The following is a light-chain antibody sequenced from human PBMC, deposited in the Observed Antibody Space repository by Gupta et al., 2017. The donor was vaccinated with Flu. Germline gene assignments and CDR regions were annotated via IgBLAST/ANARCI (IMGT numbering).Light chain of an antibody. CDR3: QQRSNWPGT. Sequence: EIVLTQSPATLSWSQGERATLSCRASQSVSSYLGWYQQKPGQAPRLLIYDASNRATGIPARFSGSGSGTDFTLTISSLEPEDFAVYYCQQRSNWPGTFGGGTKVEIK. V-gene: IGKV3-11*01. J-gene: IGKJ4*01. CDR1: QSVSSY. CDR2: DAS.